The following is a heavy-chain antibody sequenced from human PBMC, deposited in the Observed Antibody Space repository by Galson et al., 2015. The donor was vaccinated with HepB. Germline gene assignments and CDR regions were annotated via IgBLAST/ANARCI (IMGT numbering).Heavy chain of an antibody. CDR3: AKDIEGRGSWYNGDACDI. CDR2: ISWNSGSI. Sequence: SLRLSCAGSRFTFDDYAMHWVRQAPGKGLEWVSGISWNSGSIDYADSVKGRFTISRDNAKNSLYLQMNSLRAEDTALYYCAKDIEGRGSWYNGDACDIWGQGTMVTVSS. D-gene: IGHD6-13*01. V-gene: IGHV3-9*01. CDR1: RFTFDDYA. J-gene: IGHJ3*02.